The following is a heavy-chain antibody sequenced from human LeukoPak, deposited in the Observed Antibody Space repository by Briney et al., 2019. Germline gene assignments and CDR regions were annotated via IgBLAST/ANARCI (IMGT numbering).Heavy chain of an antibody. J-gene: IGHJ6*02. V-gene: IGHV3-33*01. Sequence: PGGSLRLSCAASGFTFSSYGMHWVRQAPGKGLEWVAVIWYDGSNKYYADSVKGRFTISRDNSKNTLYLQMNSLRAEDTAVYYCARARPGWNSNYYYYGMDVWGQGTTVTVSS. CDR3: ARARPGWNSNYYYYGMDV. CDR1: GFTFSSYG. D-gene: IGHD1-7*01. CDR2: IWYDGSNK.